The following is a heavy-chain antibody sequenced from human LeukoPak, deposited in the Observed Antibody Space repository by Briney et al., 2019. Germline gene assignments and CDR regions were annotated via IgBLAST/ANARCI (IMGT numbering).Heavy chain of an antibody. CDR2: ISTDNGDT. CDR1: GYTFTTYG. V-gene: IGHV1-18*01. Sequence: ASVKVSCKSSGYTFTTYGITWVRQAPGQGLEWMGWISTDNGDTNYAQKLQGRVTLTTDTSTSTAYMELRSLRSDDTAVYYCAREGLGELTLDCWGQGTLVPVSS. J-gene: IGHJ4*02. CDR3: AREGLGELTLDC. D-gene: IGHD3-16*01.